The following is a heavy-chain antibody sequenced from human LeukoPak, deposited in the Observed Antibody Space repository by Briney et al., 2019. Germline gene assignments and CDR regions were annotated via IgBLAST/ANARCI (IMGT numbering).Heavy chain of an antibody. J-gene: IGHJ4*02. D-gene: IGHD1-26*01. CDR1: GGSISSSNW. CDR3: ARAPIVGATIGVISFDY. CDR2: IYHSGST. V-gene: IGHV4-4*02. Sequence: PSETLSLTCTVSGGSISSSNWWSWVRQPPGKGLEWIGEIYHSGSTNYNPSLKSRVTISVDKSKNQFSLKLSSVTAADTAVYYCARAPIVGATIGVISFDYWGQGTLVTVSS.